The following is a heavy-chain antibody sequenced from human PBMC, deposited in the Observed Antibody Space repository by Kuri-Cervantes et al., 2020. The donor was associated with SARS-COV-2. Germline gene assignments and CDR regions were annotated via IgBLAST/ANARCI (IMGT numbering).Heavy chain of an antibody. V-gene: IGHV4-39*01. D-gene: IGHD2-2*01. Sequence: SETLSLXCTXSGGSXSSSSYCWGWXRQPPGKGLEWIGSXYFSGSTYYNPSLKSRVTISVDTXKNQFSXKLSSVTPADTXXYYCATYVVGLAAPLDYWGQGTLVTVSS. CDR3: ATYVVGLAAPLDY. CDR2: XYFSGST. CDR1: GGSXSSSSYC. J-gene: IGHJ4*02.